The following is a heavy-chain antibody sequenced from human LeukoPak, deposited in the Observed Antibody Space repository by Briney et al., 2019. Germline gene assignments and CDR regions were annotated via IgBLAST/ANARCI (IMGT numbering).Heavy chain of an antibody. V-gene: IGHV1-2*02. CDR3: ARERADYGDYVSWFDP. J-gene: IGHJ5*02. D-gene: IGHD4-17*01. Sequence: ASVKVSCKASGYTFTGHYMHWVRQAPGQGLEWMGWINPNSGGTNYAQKFQGRVTMTRDTSISTAYMELSRLRSDDTAVYYCARERADYGDYVSWFDPWGQGTLVTVSS. CDR2: INPNSGGT. CDR1: GYTFTGHY.